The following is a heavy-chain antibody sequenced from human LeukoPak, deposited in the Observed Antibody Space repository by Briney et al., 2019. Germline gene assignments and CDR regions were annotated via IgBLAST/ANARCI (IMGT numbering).Heavy chain of an antibody. J-gene: IGHJ4*02. D-gene: IGHD2-21*02. CDR2: IYYTGST. Sequence: SETLSLTCTVSGGSVSSGSYYWSWIRQPPGKGLEWIGYIYYTGSTDYNPSLKSRVTISVDTSKNQFSLKLSSVTAADTAVYYCARVFCGGDCYSNFDYWGQGTVVTVSS. CDR3: ARVFCGGDCYSNFDY. V-gene: IGHV4-61*01. CDR1: GGSVSSGSYY.